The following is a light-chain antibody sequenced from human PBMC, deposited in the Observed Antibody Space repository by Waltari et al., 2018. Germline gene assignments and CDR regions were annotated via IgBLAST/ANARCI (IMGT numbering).Light chain of an antibody. CDR1: QSVSSY. J-gene: IGKJ4*01. CDR3: QQRSNWFT. V-gene: IGKV3-11*01. Sequence: EIVLTQSPATLALSPGERATLSCRASQSVSSYLAWYQQKPGQAPRLLIYDASNRATGSPARFSCSGSGTDFTCTISSLEPEDFAVYYCQQRSNWFTFGGGTKVEIK. CDR2: DAS.